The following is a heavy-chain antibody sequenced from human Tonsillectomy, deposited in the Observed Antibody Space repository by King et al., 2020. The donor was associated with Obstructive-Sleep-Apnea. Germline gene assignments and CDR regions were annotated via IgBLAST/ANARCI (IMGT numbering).Heavy chain of an antibody. CDR2: ISHSGIT. V-gene: IGHV4-59*01. CDR1: CTSISSYY. CDR3: ARDHLGGAADY. D-gene: IGHD3-16*01. J-gene: IGHJ4*02. Sequence: QLQESGPGLVKPSETLSLTCTVSCTSISSYYWSWIRQPPGKGLEWIGYISHSGITSNNPSLKSRLTISVNTSRNQFSLKLDPVTAADTAVYYCARDHLGGAADYWGQGTLVTVSS.